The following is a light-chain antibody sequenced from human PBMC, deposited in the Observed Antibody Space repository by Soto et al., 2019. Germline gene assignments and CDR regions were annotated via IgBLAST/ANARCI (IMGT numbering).Light chain of an antibody. CDR3: QQYGRSRT. J-gene: IGKJ1*01. CDR1: QSVDGY. V-gene: IGKV3-15*01. Sequence: EVVMTQSPGTLSVSLGESATLSCRASQSVDGYLAWYQQKPGQAPRLLIYGASTRATGVTARFRGGGSGTEFTLTISRLEPEDFAVYYCQQYGRSRTFGQGTKVDIK. CDR2: GAS.